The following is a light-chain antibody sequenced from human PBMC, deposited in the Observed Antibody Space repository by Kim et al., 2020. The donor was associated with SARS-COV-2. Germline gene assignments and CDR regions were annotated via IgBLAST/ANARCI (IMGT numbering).Light chain of an antibody. J-gene: IGKJ2*01. CDR1: QRINGNY. V-gene: IGKV3-20*01. CDR3: QQYGSSPYT. CDR2: GAS. Sequence: EIVLTQSPGTLSLSPGERATLSCGASQRINGNYLAWYQQKPGQAPRLLIYGASSRATGIPDRFSGNGSGTDFTLTISRLEPEDFEVYYCQQYGSSPYTFGQGTKLEI.